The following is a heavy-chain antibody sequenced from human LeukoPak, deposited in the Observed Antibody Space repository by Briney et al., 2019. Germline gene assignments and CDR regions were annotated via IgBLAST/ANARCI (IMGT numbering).Heavy chain of an antibody. V-gene: IGHV4-4*07. CDR2: IYTSGST. Sequence: SETLSLTRTVSGGSISSYYWSWIRQPAGKGLEWIGRIYTSGSTNYNPSLKSRVTMSVDTSKNQFSLKLSSVTAADTAVYYCAALASYYDISHYYGMDVWGQGTTVTVSS. CDR3: AALASYYDISHYYGMDV. CDR1: GGSISSYY. J-gene: IGHJ6*02. D-gene: IGHD3-9*01.